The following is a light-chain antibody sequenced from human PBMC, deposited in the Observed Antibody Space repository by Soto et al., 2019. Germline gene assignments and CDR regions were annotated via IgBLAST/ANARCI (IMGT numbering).Light chain of an antibody. Sequence: DIQMTQSPSSLSASVGDRVTITCRASQGISNYLAWYQQKPGKVPELLIYGASTLQSGVPSRFSGSGSGTDFTLTISSQQPEDVASYYCQKYNSASLTFGGGTKVEIK. J-gene: IGKJ4*01. CDR3: QKYNSASLT. V-gene: IGKV1-27*01. CDR2: GAS. CDR1: QGISNY.